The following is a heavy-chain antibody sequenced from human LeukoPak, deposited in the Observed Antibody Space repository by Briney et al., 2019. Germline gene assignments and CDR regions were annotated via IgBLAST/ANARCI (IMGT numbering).Heavy chain of an antibody. CDR2: IIPIFGTA. J-gene: IGHJ4*02. V-gene: IGHV1-69*01. CDR1: GGTFSSYA. D-gene: IGHD1-26*01. Sequence: LGSSVKVSCKASGGTFSSYAISWVRQAPGQGLEWMGGIIPIFGTANYAQKFRGRVTITADESTSTAYMELSSLRSEDTAVYYCARGLVGAPPFGYWGQGTLVTVSS. CDR3: ARGLVGAPPFGY.